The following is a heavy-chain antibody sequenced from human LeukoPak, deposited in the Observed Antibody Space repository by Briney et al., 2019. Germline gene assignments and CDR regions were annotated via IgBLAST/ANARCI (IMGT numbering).Heavy chain of an antibody. D-gene: IGHD1-14*01. CDR2: INEEGGST. CDR1: GLTFHDYA. Sequence: GGSLRLSCVASGLTFHDYAMHWVRQAPGKGLEGVSHINEEGGSTLYADSVRGRFSISRDNGKNSLDLQMNSLTAEDTALYYCAKESGKFDYWGQGTLVAVSS. CDR3: AKESGKFDY. J-gene: IGHJ4*02. V-gene: IGHV3-43*02.